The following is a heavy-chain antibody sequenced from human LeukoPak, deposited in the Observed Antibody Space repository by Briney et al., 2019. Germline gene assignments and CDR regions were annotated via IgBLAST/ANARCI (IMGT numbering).Heavy chain of an antibody. CDR1: GFTFSSYS. Sequence: PGGSLRLSCAASGFTFSSYSMNWVRQAPGKGLEWISSISNSSSYIYYADSVKGRFTISRDNAKNSLYLQMNSLRAEDTAVYYWARQLWLAADYWGEGTLVTVSS. CDR2: ISNSSSYI. J-gene: IGHJ4*02. CDR3: ARQLWLAADY. D-gene: IGHD5-18*01. V-gene: IGHV3-21*01.